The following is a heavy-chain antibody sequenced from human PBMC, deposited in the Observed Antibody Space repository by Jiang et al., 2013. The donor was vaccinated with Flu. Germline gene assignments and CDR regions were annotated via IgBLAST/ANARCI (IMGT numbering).Heavy chain of an antibody. Sequence: QLLESGGGVVQPGRSLRLSCAASGFTFSSYGMHWVRQAPGKGLEWVAVIWYDGSNKYYADSVKGRFTISRDNSKNTLYLQMNSLRAEDTAVYYCARELLHGGSELYFDYWGQGTLVTVSS. CDR2: IWYDGSNK. J-gene: IGHJ4*02. CDR3: ARELLHGGSELYFDY. V-gene: IGHV3-33*01. D-gene: IGHD2-15*01. CDR1: GFTFSSYG.